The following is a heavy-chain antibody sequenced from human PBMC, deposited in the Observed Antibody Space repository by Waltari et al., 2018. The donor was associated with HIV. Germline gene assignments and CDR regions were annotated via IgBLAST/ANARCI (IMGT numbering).Heavy chain of an antibody. CDR3: ARLTSRWYYYYGMDV. Sequence: QVQLQQWGAGLLKPSETLSLTCAVYGGSFSGYYWSWIRQPPGKGLEWIGEINHSGSTNYNPSLKSRVTISVDTSKNQFSLKLSSVTAADTAVYYCARLTSRWYYYYGMDVWGQGTTVTVSS. D-gene: IGHD4-17*01. CDR1: GGSFSGYY. J-gene: IGHJ6*02. V-gene: IGHV4-34*01. CDR2: INHSGST.